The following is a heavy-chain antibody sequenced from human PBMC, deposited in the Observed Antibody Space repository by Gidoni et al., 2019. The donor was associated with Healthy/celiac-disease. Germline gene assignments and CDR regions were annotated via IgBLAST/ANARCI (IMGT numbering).Heavy chain of an antibody. V-gene: IGHV5-10-1*03. J-gene: IGHJ3*02. Sequence: EVQLVQSGAEVKQPGESLRISCKGSGYSFTSYWISWVRQMPGKGLEWMGRIDPSDSYTNYSPSFQGHVTISADKSISTAYLQWSSLKASDTAMYYCARPSYCSGGSCYSQAFDIWGQGTMVTVSS. CDR2: IDPSDSYT. CDR1: GYSFTSYW. D-gene: IGHD2-15*01. CDR3: ARPSYCSGGSCYSQAFDI.